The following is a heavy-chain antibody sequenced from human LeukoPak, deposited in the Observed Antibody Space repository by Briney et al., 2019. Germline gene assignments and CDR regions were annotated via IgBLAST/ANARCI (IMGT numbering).Heavy chain of an antibody. Sequence: ASVKVSCKASGYTFTGYYMHWVRQAPGQGLEWMGWINPNSGGTNYAQKFQGRVTMNRHTSISTASMELSRLRPDDTAVYYCIVVVPAAMVSPSPFDDWGQGTLVTVSS. CDR2: INPNSGGT. V-gene: IGHV1-2*02. D-gene: IGHD2-2*01. CDR3: IVVVPAAMVSPSPFDD. J-gene: IGHJ4*02. CDR1: GYTFTGYY.